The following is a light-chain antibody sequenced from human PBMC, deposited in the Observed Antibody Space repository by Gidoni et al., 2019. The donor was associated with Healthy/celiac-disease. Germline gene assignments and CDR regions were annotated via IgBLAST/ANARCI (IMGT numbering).Light chain of an antibody. CDR1: QSVLYSPNNMNY. V-gene: IGKV4-1*01. CDR2: WAS. Sequence: DIVMTQSPDSLAVSLGERATINCKSSQSVLYSPNNMNYLAWYQQKPGQPPKLLIYWASTRESGVPDRFSGSGSGTDFTLTISSLQAEDVAVYYCQQYYSTPRTFGQGTKVEIK. CDR3: QQYYSTPRT. J-gene: IGKJ1*01.